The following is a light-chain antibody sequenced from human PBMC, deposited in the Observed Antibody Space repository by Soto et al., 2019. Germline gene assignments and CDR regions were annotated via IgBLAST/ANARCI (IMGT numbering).Light chain of an antibody. CDR2: DAS. Sequence: DIQMTQSPSSLSASVGARVTITCRASQSISSWLAWYQQKPGKAPKLLIYDASSLESGVPSRFSDSGSGTEFTLTISSLQPDDFATYYCQQYNSYSRTFGQGTKVEIK. CDR3: QQYNSYSRT. J-gene: IGKJ1*01. V-gene: IGKV1-5*01. CDR1: QSISSW.